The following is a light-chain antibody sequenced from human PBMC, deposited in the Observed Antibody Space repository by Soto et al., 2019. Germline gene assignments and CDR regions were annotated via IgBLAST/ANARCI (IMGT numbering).Light chain of an antibody. Sequence: DIQMTQSPSTLSGSVGDRVTITCRASQTIISLLSWYQQKPGKAPKLLIYKASTIKSGVPSRFSGSGSGTEFTLTISSLQPDDFATYYCQHYNSYSEAFGQGTKVDIK. CDR1: QTIISL. V-gene: IGKV1-5*03. J-gene: IGKJ1*01. CDR3: QHYNSYSEA. CDR2: KAS.